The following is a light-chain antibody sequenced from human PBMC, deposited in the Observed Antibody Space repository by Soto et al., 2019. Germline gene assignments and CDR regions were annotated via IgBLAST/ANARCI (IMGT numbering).Light chain of an antibody. CDR3: GSYTSSSTLYV. CDR1: SSDVGGYIY. V-gene: IGLV2-14*01. Sequence: QSVLTQPASVSGSPGQSITISCTGTSSDVGGYIYVSWYQQHPGKAPKLMIFDVSNRPSGVSNRFSGSKSGNTASLTISGLQAEDEADYYCGSYTSSSTLYVFGTGTQLTVL. J-gene: IGLJ1*01. CDR2: DVS.